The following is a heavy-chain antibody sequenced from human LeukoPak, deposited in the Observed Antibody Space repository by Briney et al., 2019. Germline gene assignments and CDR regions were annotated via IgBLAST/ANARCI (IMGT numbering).Heavy chain of an antibody. J-gene: IGHJ4*02. CDR3: ARDAPYGSGRNFDY. V-gene: IGHV4-39*07. CDR1: GGSISSTTYY. CDR2: IYYSGSP. D-gene: IGHD3-10*01. Sequence: PSETLSLTCTVSGGSISSTTYYWGWIRQPPGKGLECIGSIYYSGSPHYNPSLKSRVTISVDKSKNQFSLKLSSVTAADTAVYYCARDAPYGSGRNFDYWGQGTLVTVSS.